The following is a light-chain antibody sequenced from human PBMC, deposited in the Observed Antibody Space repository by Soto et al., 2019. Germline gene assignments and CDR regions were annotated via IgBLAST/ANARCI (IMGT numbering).Light chain of an antibody. CDR3: QSYDSSLDVV. CDR1: SSNIGAGYD. Sequence: QSVLTQPPSVSGAPGQRVTISGTGSSSNIGAGYDVHWYQQLPGTAPNLLIYGNSNRPSGVPDRFSGSKSGTSASLAITGLQAEDEADYYCQSYDSSLDVVFGGGTKLTVL. CDR2: GNS. V-gene: IGLV1-40*01. J-gene: IGLJ2*01.